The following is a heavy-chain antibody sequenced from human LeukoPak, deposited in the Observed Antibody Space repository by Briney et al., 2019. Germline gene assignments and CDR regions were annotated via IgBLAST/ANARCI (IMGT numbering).Heavy chain of an antibody. V-gene: IGHV1-58*02. CDR1: GFTFTSSA. CDR2: IVVGSGNT. CDR3: ARITMVRGVMFDY. Sequence: SVKVSCKASGFTFTSSAMQWVRQARGQRLEWIGWIVVGSGNTNYAQKFQGRVTMTRDMSTSTVYMELSSLRSEDTAVYYCARITMVRGVMFDYWGQGTLVTVSS. D-gene: IGHD3-10*01. J-gene: IGHJ4*02.